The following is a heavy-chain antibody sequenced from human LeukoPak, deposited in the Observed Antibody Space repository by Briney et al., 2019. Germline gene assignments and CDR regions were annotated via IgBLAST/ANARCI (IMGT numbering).Heavy chain of an antibody. J-gene: IGHJ6*04. V-gene: IGHV3-7*03. CDR3: ARSLRYDYSSGSEDV. D-gene: IGHD6-19*01. CDR2: IKQDGSEK. CDR1: GFTFSSYW. Sequence: GGSLRLSCAASGFTFSSYWMSWVRQAPGKGLEWVANIKQDGSEKYYVDSVKGRFTISRDNAKNSLYLQMNSLRAEDTAVYYCARSLRYDYSSGSEDVWGKGTTVTVSS.